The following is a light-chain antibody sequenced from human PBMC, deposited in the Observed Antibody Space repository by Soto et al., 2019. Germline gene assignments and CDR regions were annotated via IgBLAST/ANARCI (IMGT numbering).Light chain of an antibody. V-gene: IGLV2-23*02. CDR2: DLT. Sequence: QSSLTQPASVSGSPGQSITISCSGNAVSYQLVSCYQQQPGKAPKLILYDLTPRPSGVSNRFSGFNSGTTPSLAISGLQAQDEVYYYCCSYVGTRNDVFGPGTKVTVL. CDR1: GNAVSYQL. J-gene: IGLJ1*01. CDR3: CSYVGTRNDV.